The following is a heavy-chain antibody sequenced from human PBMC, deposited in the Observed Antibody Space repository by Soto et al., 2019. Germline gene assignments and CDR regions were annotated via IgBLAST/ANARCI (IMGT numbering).Heavy chain of an antibody. CDR3: ARDSAFLFGSTGYFDY. V-gene: IGHV1-18*04. Sequence: QVELKQSGAAVKKPGASVKVSCRASGYTFANYGITWVRQAPGQGLQWMGWIGGHDGKTKSNKNLQGRITMTTDTSTNTAYLELKNLKSEDTAIYYCARDSAFLFGSTGYFDYWGQGTLVSVSS. J-gene: IGHJ4*02. D-gene: IGHD2-15*01. CDR2: IGGHDGKT. CDR1: GYTFANYG.